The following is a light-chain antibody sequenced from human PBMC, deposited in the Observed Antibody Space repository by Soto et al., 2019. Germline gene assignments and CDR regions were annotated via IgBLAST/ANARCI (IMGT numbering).Light chain of an antibody. CDR3: QQHETLIT. V-gene: IGKV3D-11*03. Sequence: EIVLTQSPATLSVSPGERATLSCRASRGISSNLAWYQQKPGQAPRLLIYDASTRATGIPARFSGSGSGTEFTLTISRLEPEDFAVYYCQQHETLITFGQGTRLEIK. CDR1: RGISSN. CDR2: DAS. J-gene: IGKJ5*01.